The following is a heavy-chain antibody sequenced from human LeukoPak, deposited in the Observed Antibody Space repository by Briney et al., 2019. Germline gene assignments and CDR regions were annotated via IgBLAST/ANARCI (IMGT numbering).Heavy chain of an antibody. D-gene: IGHD6-13*01. Sequence: PGGSLRLSCAASGFTLSDYYMSWIRQAPGKGLEWVSYISSSGSTIYYADSVKGRFTISRDNAKNSLYLQMNSLRAEDTAVYYCARDTAIAAALDYWGQGTLVTVSS. V-gene: IGHV3-11*01. CDR3: ARDTAIAAALDY. CDR2: ISSSGSTI. CDR1: GFTLSDYY. J-gene: IGHJ4*02.